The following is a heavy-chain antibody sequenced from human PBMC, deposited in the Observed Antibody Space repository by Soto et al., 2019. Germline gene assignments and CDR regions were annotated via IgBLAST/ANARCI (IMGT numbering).Heavy chain of an antibody. J-gene: IGHJ3*02. CDR3: ARFKERGDAFDI. Sequence: PSETLSLTCTVSGGSISSGGYYWSWIRQHPGKGLEWIGYIYYSGSTYYNPSLKSRVTISVDTSKNQFSLKLSSVTAADTAVYYCARFKERGDAFDIWGQGTMVTVAS. CDR2: IYYSGST. CDR1: GGSISSGGYY. V-gene: IGHV4-31*03.